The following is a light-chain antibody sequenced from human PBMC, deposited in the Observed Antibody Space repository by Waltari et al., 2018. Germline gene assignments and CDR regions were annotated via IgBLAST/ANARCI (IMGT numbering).Light chain of an antibody. CDR3: SSYAGSHYWG. CDR2: GLS. CDR1: GSDVGKYDS. J-gene: IGLJ3*02. Sequence: QSALTQPPAASGSPGQSVTISCPGTGSDVGKYDSVSWYQQHPGKAPKRMIYGLSKRPAGVPDRFSGSKSGHTASLTVSGLQAEDEADYYCSSYAGSHYWGFGGGTKLTV. V-gene: IGLV2-8*01.